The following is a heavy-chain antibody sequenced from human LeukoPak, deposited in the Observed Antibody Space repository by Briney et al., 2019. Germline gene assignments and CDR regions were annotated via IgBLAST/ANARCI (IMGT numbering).Heavy chain of an antibody. V-gene: IGHV3-30*18. J-gene: IGHJ4*02. Sequence: GGSPRLSCAASGFTFSRFGMHWVRQAPGKGLEWVAVISYDGSNKYYADSVKGRFTISRDNSKNTLYLQMNSLRAEDTAVYYCAKDRPPTVNGCLDYWGQGTLVTVSS. CDR3: AKDRPPTVNGCLDY. CDR2: ISYDGSNK. D-gene: IGHD4-11*01. CDR1: GFTFSRFG.